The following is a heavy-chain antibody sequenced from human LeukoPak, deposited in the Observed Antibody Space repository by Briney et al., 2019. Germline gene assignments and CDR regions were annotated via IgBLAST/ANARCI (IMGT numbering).Heavy chain of an antibody. J-gene: IGHJ5*02. CDR2: IYYSGST. CDR1: GGSISSYY. CDR3: ARLPLVWWFDP. D-gene: IGHD2-8*01. Sequence: PSETLSLTCTVSGGSISSYYWIWIRQPPGKGLEWIGYIYYSGSTNYNPSLKSRVTISVDTSKNQFSLKLSSVTAADTAVYYCARLPLVWWFDPWGQGTLVTVSS. V-gene: IGHV4-59*08.